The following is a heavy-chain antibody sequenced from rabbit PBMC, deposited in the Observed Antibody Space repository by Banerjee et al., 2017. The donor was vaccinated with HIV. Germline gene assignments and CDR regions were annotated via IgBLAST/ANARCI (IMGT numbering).Heavy chain of an antibody. CDR1: GFSFSTKYV. Sequence: QEQLEESGGDLVKPEGSLTLTCTASGFSFSTKYVMCWVRQAPGKGLEWIACINTSSGNTVYATWAKGRFTISKTSTTVTLQMTSLTAADTATYFCARDDNGDGVYSLNLWGPGTLVTVS. J-gene: IGHJ4*01. CDR3: ARDDNGDGVYSLNL. CDR2: INTSSGNT. D-gene: IGHD2-1*01. V-gene: IGHV1S45*01.